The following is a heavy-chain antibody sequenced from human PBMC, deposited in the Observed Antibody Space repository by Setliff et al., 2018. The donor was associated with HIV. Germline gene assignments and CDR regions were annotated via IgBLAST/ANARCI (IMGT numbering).Heavy chain of an antibody. Sequence: ASVKVSCKASGYTSTSHDINWVRQATGQGLEWMGWMNPNSANTGYAQKFQGRVTMTRNTSISTAYMELSSLRSEDTAVYYCARAGGYCGSTSCPYYFDYWGQGTLVTVSS. J-gene: IGHJ4*02. CDR2: MNPNSANT. V-gene: IGHV1-8*02. CDR3: ARAGGYCGSTSCPYYFDY. CDR1: GYTSTSHD. D-gene: IGHD2-2*01.